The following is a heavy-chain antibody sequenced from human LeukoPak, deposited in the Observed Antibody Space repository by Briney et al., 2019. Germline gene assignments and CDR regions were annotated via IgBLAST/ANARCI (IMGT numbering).Heavy chain of an antibody. CDR2: IYPGDSDT. V-gene: IGHV5-51*01. D-gene: IGHD2-15*01. Sequence: GESLKISCKGSGYSFTSYWIGWVRQMPGKGLEWMGIIYPGDSDTRYSLSFQGQVTISADKSISTAYLQWSSLKASDTAMYYCARHVRYCSGGNCYYFDYWGQGTLVTVSS. CDR1: GYSFTSYW. CDR3: ARHVRYCSGGNCYYFDY. J-gene: IGHJ4*02.